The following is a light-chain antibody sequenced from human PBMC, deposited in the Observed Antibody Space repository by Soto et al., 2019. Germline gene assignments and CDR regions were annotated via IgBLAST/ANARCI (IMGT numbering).Light chain of an antibody. CDR3: SSYAGR. Sequence: QSALTQPPSASGSPGQSVTISCTGTTNDVGGYNYVSWYQQHPGKAPKLIIYEVNKRPSGVPDRFTGSKSGNTASLTVSGLQADDEADYYCSSYAGRFGGGTQLTVL. J-gene: IGLJ3*02. CDR2: EVN. CDR1: TNDVGGYNY. V-gene: IGLV2-8*01.